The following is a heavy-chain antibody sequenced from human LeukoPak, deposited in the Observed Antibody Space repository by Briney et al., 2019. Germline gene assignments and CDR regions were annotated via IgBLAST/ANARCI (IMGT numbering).Heavy chain of an antibody. D-gene: IGHD3-16*02. CDR1: GFIFDDYA. CDR2: ISWYSCSL. V-gene: IGHV3-9*01. CDR3: TKDKGFGGVIAAFDY. Sequence: GRSLRLSCAASGFIFDDYAMRWVRQAPGKGLEWVSGISWYSCSLDDGDSVKGRFTISRDKAKNSLYLQMHSLRAEDTALYFCTKDKGFGGVIAAFDYWGQGTLVTVSS. J-gene: IGHJ4*02.